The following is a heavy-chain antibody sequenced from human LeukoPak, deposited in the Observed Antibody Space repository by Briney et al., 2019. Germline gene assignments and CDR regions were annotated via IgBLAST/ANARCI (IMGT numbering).Heavy chain of an antibody. CDR3: AKDPRGEWGFDY. CDR2: IRYDGSNK. Sequence: PGGSLRLSCAASGFTFSSYGMHWVRQAPGKGLEWVAFIRYDGSNKYYADSVKGRFTISRDNSKNTLYLQMNRLRAEDTAVYYCAKDPRGEWGFDYWGQGTLVTVSS. CDR1: GFTFSSYG. D-gene: IGHD3-16*01. V-gene: IGHV3-30*02. J-gene: IGHJ4*02.